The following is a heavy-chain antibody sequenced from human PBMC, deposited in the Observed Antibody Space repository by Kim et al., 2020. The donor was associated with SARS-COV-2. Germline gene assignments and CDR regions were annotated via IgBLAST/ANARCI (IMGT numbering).Heavy chain of an antibody. CDR2: RT. CDR3: AKDGFGGTNC. Sequence: RTYYARSVKGRFTISRDNSRNTLYLQMNSLRAEDTAVYYCAKDGFGGTNCWGQGTLVTVSS. V-gene: IGHV3-23*01. J-gene: IGHJ4*02. D-gene: IGHD3-10*01.